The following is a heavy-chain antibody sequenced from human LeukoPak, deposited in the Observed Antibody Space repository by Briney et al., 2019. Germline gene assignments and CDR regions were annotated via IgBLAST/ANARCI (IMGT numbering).Heavy chain of an antibody. CDR1: GYTFTSYD. V-gene: IGHV1-8*01. Sequence: EASVKVSCKASGYTFTSYDINWVRQATGQGLEWMGWMNPNSGNTGYAQKFQGRVTMTRNISISTAYMELSSLRSEDTAVYYCARASVADGRWGYYYYYMDVWGKGTTVTVSS. J-gene: IGHJ6*03. CDR3: ARASVADGRWGYYYYYMDV. D-gene: IGHD2-15*01. CDR2: MNPNSGNT.